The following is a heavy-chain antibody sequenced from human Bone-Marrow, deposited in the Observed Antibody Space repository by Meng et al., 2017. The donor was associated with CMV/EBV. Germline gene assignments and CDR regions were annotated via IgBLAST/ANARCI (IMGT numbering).Heavy chain of an antibody. Sequence: SVKVSCKASGGTFSSYAISWVRQAPGQGLEWMGGIIPIFGTANYAQKLQGRVTMTTDTSTSTAYMELRSLRSDDTAVYYCARDLVVYYYYYGMDVWGQGTAVTVSS. CDR2: IIPIFGTA. J-gene: IGHJ6*02. D-gene: IGHD6-6*01. CDR1: GGTFSSYA. V-gene: IGHV1-69*05. CDR3: ARDLVVYYYYYGMDV.